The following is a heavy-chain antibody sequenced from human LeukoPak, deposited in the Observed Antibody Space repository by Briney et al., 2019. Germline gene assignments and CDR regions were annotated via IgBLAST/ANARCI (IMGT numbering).Heavy chain of an antibody. V-gene: IGHV6-1*01. J-gene: IGHJ4*02. D-gene: IGHD6-19*01. Sequence: SQTLSVTCAISGDSVSSKNGAWNWIRQSPSRGLEWLGRTYYRSKWYYDYAESVQGRITISPDTSRNQFSLQLNSVTPEDTAVYYCARDVGTSGRYTFDFWGQGTLVTVSS. CDR1: GDSVSSKNGA. CDR3: ARDVGTSGRYTFDF. CDR2: TYYRSKWYY.